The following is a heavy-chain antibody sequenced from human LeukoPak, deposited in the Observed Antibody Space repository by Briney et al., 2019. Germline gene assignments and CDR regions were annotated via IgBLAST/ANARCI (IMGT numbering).Heavy chain of an antibody. J-gene: IGHJ4*02. CDR1: GYSFSGLY. D-gene: IGHD6-19*01. V-gene: IGHV1-2*02. CDR2: IIPNTGGT. Sequence: ASVKVSSKASGYSFSGLYMHWVRQAPGQGLEWMGWIIPNTGGTNYAQKFQGRVTMTRDATISTAYMELSSLRSDDTAVYYCARALAEQWLFDYWGQGTLVTVSS. CDR3: ARALAEQWLFDY.